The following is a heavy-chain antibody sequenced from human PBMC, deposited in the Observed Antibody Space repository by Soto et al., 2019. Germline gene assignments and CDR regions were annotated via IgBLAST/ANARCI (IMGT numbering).Heavy chain of an antibody. D-gene: IGHD3-22*01. CDR1: GFTFSSYA. V-gene: IGHV3-30-3*01. J-gene: IGHJ3*02. CDR3: AKRPKTYYYDSSGYGDAFDI. Sequence: GGSLRLSCAASGFTFSSYAMHWVRQAPGKGLEWVAVISYDGSNKYYADSVKGRFTISRDNSKNTLYLQMNSLRAEDTAVYYCAKRPKTYYYDSSGYGDAFDIWGQGTMVTVS. CDR2: ISYDGSNK.